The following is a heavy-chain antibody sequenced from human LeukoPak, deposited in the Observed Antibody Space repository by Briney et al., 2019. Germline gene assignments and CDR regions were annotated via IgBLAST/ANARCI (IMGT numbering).Heavy chain of an antibody. V-gene: IGHV3-13*01. Sequence: QPGGSLRLSCAASGFTFSSYDMHWVRQATGKGLEWVSAIGTAGDTYYPGSVKGRFTISRENAKNSLYLQMNSLRAEDTALYFCTRLGPYSGWYEAFESWGQGTLVTVSS. CDR2: IGTAGDT. D-gene: IGHD6-19*01. CDR1: GFTFSSYD. J-gene: IGHJ4*02. CDR3: TRLGPYSGWYEAFES.